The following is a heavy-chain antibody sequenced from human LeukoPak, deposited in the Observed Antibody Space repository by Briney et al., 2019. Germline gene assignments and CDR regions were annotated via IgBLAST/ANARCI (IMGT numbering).Heavy chain of an antibody. J-gene: IGHJ4*02. D-gene: IGHD2-15*01. CDR2: ISGNNDNP. Sequence: GASVKVSCKTSGYTFSNFGINWVRQAPGQGLEWMGWISGNNDNPNYGQKFQGRFTVTTDSSTSTAYMELRNLRFDDTAVYYCARDEIEAEEELLDYWGQGTLVTVSS. CDR3: ARDEIEAEEELLDY. CDR1: GYTFSNFG. V-gene: IGHV1-18*01.